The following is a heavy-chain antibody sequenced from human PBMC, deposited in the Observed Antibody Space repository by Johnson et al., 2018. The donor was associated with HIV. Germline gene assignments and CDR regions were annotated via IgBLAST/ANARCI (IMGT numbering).Heavy chain of an antibody. CDR1: GFTFSSYG. V-gene: IGHV3-30*18. CDR3: AKEKNGYHWTFDI. Sequence: QVQLVESGGGVVQPGRSLRLSCAASGFTFSSYGMHWVRQAPGKGLEWVAVISYDGRNKYYADSVKGRFTISRDNSKNTLYLQMNSLRAEDTAVYYCAKEKNGYHWTFDIWVRGTMVTVFS. D-gene: IGHD5-24*01. CDR2: ISYDGRNK. J-gene: IGHJ3*02.